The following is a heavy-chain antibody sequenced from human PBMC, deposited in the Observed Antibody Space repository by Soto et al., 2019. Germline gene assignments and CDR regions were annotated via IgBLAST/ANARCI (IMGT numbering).Heavy chain of an antibody. Sequence: QVQLVESGGGVVQPGRSLRLSCVASGFTFSSYGMHWVRQAPGKGLEWVAVIWYDGSNKYYADSVKGRFTISRDNSKNTLYLQMNSLRAEDTAVYYCTRVGEWELLWYFDSWGQGTLVTVSS. J-gene: IGHJ4*02. CDR2: IWYDGSNK. CDR3: TRVGEWELLWYFDS. D-gene: IGHD1-26*01. V-gene: IGHV3-33*01. CDR1: GFTFSSYG.